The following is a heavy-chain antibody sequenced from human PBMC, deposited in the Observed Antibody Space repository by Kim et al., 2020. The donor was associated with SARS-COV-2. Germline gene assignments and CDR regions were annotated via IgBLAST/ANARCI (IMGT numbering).Heavy chain of an antibody. Sequence: SETLSLTCTVSGGSISNYYWSWIRQPPGKGLEWIGYIYYIGSTNYNPSLTSRVTISVDTSKNQFSLNLSSVTAADTAVYYCARHRGNSAFDICGQGTRVT. D-gene: IGHD1-26*01. CDR3: ARHRGNSAFDI. J-gene: IGHJ3*02. CDR2: IYYIGST. CDR1: GGSISNYY. V-gene: IGHV4-59*08.